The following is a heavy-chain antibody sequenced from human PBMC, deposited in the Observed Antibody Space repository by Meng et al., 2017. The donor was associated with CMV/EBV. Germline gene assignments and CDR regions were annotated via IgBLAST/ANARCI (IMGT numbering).Heavy chain of an antibody. CDR1: GFTFSSYS. CDR2: ISSSSSYI. D-gene: IGHD6-19*01. J-gene: IGHJ5*02. V-gene: IGHV3-21*01. CDR3: ARDRQWPSPGGWFDP. Sequence: GESLKISCAASGFTFSSYSMNWVRQAPGKGLEWVSSISSSSSYIYYADSLKGRFTISRDNAKNSLYLQMNSLRAEDTAVYYCARDRQWPSPGGWFDPWGQGTQVTVSS.